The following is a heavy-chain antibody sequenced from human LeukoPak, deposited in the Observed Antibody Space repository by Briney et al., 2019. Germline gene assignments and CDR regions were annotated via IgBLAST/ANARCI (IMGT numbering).Heavy chain of an antibody. Sequence: GGSLRLSCTASGFTFSTSAMHWVRQAPGKGLEWAAVISPDGSSKNYADSVKGRFTISRDNSKNTLYMEMNSLRAEDTAVYYCAKGGSRSSHDAFDIWGQGAMVTVSS. J-gene: IGHJ3*02. V-gene: IGHV3-30*18. CDR1: GFTFSTSA. CDR2: ISPDGSSK. CDR3: AKGGSRSSHDAFDI. D-gene: IGHD6-19*01.